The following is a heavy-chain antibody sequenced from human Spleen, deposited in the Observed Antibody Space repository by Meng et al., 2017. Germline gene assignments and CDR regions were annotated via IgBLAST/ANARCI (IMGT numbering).Heavy chain of an antibody. CDR3: ARDSYYAAGRVAFDI. J-gene: IGHJ3*02. CDR1: GGSISSSNW. V-gene: IGHV4-4*02. D-gene: IGHD2-2*01. CDR2: IYHSGST. Sequence: SETLSLTCAVSGGSISSSNWWSWVRQPPGKGLEWIGEIYHSGSTNYNPSLKSRVTISVDKSKNQFSLKLSSVTAADTAVYYCARDSYYAAGRVAFDIWGQGTMVTVSS.